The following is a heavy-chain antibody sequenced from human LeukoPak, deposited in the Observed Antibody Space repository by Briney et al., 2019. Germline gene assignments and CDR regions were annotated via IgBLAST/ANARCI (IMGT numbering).Heavy chain of an antibody. CDR2: IYHSGST. D-gene: IGHD1-26*01. Sequence: PSETLSLTCAVSVYSISNGYFWGWIRQPPGKGLEWIGSIYHSGSTYYNPSLKSRVTISVDTSKNQFSLKVGSVTAADTAVYYCARHYSGSFYPPYFDYWSQGTLVTVSS. J-gene: IGHJ4*02. V-gene: IGHV4-38-2*01. CDR3: ARHYSGSFYPPYFDY. CDR1: VYSISNGYF.